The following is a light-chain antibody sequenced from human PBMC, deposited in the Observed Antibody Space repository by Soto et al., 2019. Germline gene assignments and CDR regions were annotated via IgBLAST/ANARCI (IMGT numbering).Light chain of an antibody. Sequence: QSVLTQPPSLSGAPGQRFTISFTGSVSNIVAPYDLHWYQHLPGTAPKLLIYVSTNRPSGFPGRFSGSKSGTSASLDITGLKAEDEADYYCQSYDSSMSGYVFGAGTKVTVL. J-gene: IGLJ1*01. V-gene: IGLV1-40*01. CDR3: QSYDSSMSGYV. CDR2: VST. CDR1: VSNIVAPYD.